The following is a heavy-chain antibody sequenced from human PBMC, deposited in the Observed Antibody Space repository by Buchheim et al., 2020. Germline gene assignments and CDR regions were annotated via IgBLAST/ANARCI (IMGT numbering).Heavy chain of an antibody. CDR2: IKQDGSEK. D-gene: IGHD6-13*01. CDR1: GFTFSSYE. CDR3: ARDIFSAAGDFFDY. Sequence: EVQLVESGGGLVQPGGSLRLSCAASGFTFSSYEMNWVRQAPGKGLEWVANIKQDGSEKYYVDSVKGRFTISRDNAKNSLYLQMNSLRAEDTAVYYCARDIFSAAGDFFDYWGQGTL. V-gene: IGHV3-7*01. J-gene: IGHJ4*02.